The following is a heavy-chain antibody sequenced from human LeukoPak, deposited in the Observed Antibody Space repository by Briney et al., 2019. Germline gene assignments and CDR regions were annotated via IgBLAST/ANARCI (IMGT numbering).Heavy chain of an antibody. D-gene: IGHD3-3*01. J-gene: IGHJ3*02. Sequence: ASVKVSCKASGYTFTSYATHWVRQAPGQRLEWMGWINAGNGNTKYSQEFQGRVTITRDTSASTAYMELSSLRSEDMAVYYCARTDRDITIFGVVRDHDAFDIWGQGTMVTVSS. CDR1: GYTFTSYA. V-gene: IGHV1-3*03. CDR3: ARTDRDITIFGVVRDHDAFDI. CDR2: INAGNGNT.